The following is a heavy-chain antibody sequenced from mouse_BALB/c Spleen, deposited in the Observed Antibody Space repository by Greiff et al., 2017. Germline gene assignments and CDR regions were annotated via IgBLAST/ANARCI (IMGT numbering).Heavy chain of an antibody. CDR2: IDPANGNT. J-gene: IGHJ4*01. Sequence: EVQLQQSGAELVKPGASVKLSCTASGFNIKDTYMHWVKQRPEQGLEWIGRIDPANGNTKYDPKFQGKATITADTSSNTAYLQRSSLTSEDTAVYYCARLYDYENYYAMDYWGQGTSVTVSS. CDR3: ARLYDYENYYAMDY. CDR1: GFNIKDTY. D-gene: IGHD2-4*01. V-gene: IGHV14-3*02.